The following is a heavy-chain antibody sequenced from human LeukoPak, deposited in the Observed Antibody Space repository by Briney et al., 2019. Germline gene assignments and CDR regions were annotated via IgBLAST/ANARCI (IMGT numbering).Heavy chain of an antibody. CDR2: IYYSGST. CDR1: GGSISSSSYY. J-gene: IGHJ4*02. Sequence: PSETLSLTCTVSGGSISSSSYYWGWIRQPPGTGLEWIGSIYYSGSTYYNPSLKSRVTISVDTSKNQFSLKLSSVTAADTAVYYCARTGLTDSTYYFDYWGQGTLVTVSS. CDR3: ARTGLTDSTYYFDY. D-gene: IGHD3-9*01. V-gene: IGHV4-39*07.